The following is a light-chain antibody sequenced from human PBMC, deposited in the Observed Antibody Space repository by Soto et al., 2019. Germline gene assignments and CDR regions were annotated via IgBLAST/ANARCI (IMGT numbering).Light chain of an antibody. CDR3: QQRSDWPPIT. J-gene: IGKJ5*01. Sequence: DIVLTQSPGTLSLSPVERATLSCRASQTLSPNYLAWCQQKPGHPPRLLIYGSSKRATGIPDRFSGSGSGTDFTLTISRLEPDDFAVYYCQQRSDWPPITFGQGTRLEIK. CDR2: GSS. CDR1: QTLSPNY. V-gene: IGKV3D-20*02.